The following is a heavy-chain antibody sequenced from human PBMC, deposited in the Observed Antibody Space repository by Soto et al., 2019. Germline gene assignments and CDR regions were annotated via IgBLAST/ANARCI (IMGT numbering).Heavy chain of an antibody. Sequence: EVQLVESAGGLVKPGGSLRLSCVASGFSFNEAWMNWVRQAPGQGLEWVGRIKTSAGGGATNYAAPVQGRFTISRDDSKHTLYLHMNCLRTEDTAIYYCTTGSVEGIWGQGTTVIVSS. D-gene: IGHD2-15*01. CDR3: TTGSVEGI. CDR2: IKTSAGGGAT. CDR1: GFSFNEAW. V-gene: IGHV3-15*07. J-gene: IGHJ6*02.